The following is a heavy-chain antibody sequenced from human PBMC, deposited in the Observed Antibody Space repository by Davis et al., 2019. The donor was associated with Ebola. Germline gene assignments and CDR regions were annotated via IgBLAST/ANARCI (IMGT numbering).Heavy chain of an antibody. V-gene: IGHV4-39*07. J-gene: IGHJ4*02. CDR2: INHSGNT. CDR1: GGTIYRSSYY. Sequence: SETLSLTCTVSGGTIYRSSYYWGWIRQSPEKGLEWIGEINHSGNTNYNPSLKSRVTISVDRSKNQFSLKLTSVTAADTAVYYSARGAPRLYSTSSDFDYWAQGTLVTVSS. D-gene: IGHD6-6*01. CDR3: ARGAPRLYSTSSDFDY.